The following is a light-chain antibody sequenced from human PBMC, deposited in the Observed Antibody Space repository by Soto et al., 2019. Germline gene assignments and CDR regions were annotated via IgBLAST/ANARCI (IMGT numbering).Light chain of an antibody. CDR3: QQYNNWPRT. Sequence: VFTPSPGTPSLSPGERPTLHFRASQSVSSNHLAWYQQKPGQAPRLLIYASVTRATGIPDRFSGSGSGTEFTLTISSLQSEDFAVYYCQQYNNWPRTFGQGTKVDIK. J-gene: IGKJ1*01. V-gene: IGKV3D-15*01. CDR2: ASV. CDR1: QSVSSN.